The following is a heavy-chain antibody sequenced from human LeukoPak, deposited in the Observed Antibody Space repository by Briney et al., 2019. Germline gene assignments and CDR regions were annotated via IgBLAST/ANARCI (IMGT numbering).Heavy chain of an antibody. CDR1: GFTFISSD. V-gene: IGHV3-21*04. J-gene: IGHJ4*02. D-gene: IGHD6-13*01. Sequence: GGSLRLSCAASGFTFISSDMNWVRQAPGKGLEWVASISSNSRNTHYADSLKGRFTISRDNAKNSLYLQMNSLRAEDTAVYYCAREDSSSFDYWGQGTLVTVSS. CDR3: AREDSSSFDY. CDR2: ISSNSRNT.